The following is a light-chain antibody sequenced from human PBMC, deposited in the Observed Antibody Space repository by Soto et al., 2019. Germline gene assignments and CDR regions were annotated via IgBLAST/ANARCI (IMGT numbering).Light chain of an antibody. CDR2: DVS. CDR3: QMRTKRSWA. CDR1: QSLDSS. V-gene: IGKV3-11*01. Sequence: ETVLTQSPATLSLSPLERATLSCRASQSLDSSLAWFQQKPGQAPRLLIYDVSYRAPGIPARFSGSGSGTDFTLTISSLEPEDFAVYYCQMRTKRSWAFGQGTKVDI. J-gene: IGKJ1*01.